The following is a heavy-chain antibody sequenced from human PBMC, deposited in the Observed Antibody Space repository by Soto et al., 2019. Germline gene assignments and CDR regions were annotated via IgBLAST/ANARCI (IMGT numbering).Heavy chain of an antibody. CDR1: GFTFDDYA. CDR3: AKGAVTSIFAYLDY. CDR2: ISWNSGNI. Sequence: EVHLVESGGGLVQPGRSLRLSCAASGFTFDDYAMHWVRQVPGQGLEWVSSISWNSGNIVYADSEKGRFTISRDSANNSLYLQMNSLKTEDTALYYCAKGAVTSIFAYLDYWGQGTLVTVSS. V-gene: IGHV3-9*01. J-gene: IGHJ4*02. D-gene: IGHD3-3*01.